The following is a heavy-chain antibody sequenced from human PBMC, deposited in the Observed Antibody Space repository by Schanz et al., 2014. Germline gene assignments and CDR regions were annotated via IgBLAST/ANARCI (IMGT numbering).Heavy chain of an antibody. V-gene: IGHV3-30*04. CDR3: ARDRPSGYALDF. CDR1: GFTFSSYT. D-gene: IGHD5-12*01. CDR2: ISYDGSNK. Sequence: VQLLESGGGLVRPGGSLRLSCAASGFTFSSYTMNWVRQAPGKGLEWVALISYDGSNKHYADSVKGRFTISRDNSKKTLYVQMNSLRAEDTAVYYCARDRPSGYALDFWGQGTLVTVSS. J-gene: IGHJ4*02.